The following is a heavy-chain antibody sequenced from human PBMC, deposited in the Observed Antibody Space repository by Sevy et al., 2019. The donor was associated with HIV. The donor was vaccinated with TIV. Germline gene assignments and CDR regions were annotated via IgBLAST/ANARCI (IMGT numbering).Heavy chain of an antibody. J-gene: IGHJ3*02. D-gene: IGHD3-10*01. CDR1: GFTFSTYT. Sequence: GGSLRLSCAASGFTFSTYTMNWVRQAPGKGLEWLSSISSSSNYIYYADSLKGRFTISRDNAKNSVYLQMNSLRGEDTAVYYCARTYGSGSWEAFDIWGQGTMVTVSS. CDR3: ARTYGSGSWEAFDI. V-gene: IGHV3-21*01. CDR2: ISSSSNYI.